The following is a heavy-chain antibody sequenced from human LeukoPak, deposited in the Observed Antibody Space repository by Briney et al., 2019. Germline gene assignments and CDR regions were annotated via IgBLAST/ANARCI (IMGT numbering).Heavy chain of an antibody. Sequence: PSETLSLTCTVSGGSISSYYWSWIRQPPGKGLEWIGYIYYGGSTNYNPSLKSRVTISVDTSKNQFSLKLSSVTAADTAVYYCARDLGDYYGSGSYYTLWGQGTLVTVSS. CDR3: ARDLGDYYGSGSYYTL. V-gene: IGHV4-59*01. CDR2: IYYGGST. D-gene: IGHD3-10*01. CDR1: GGSISSYY. J-gene: IGHJ4*02.